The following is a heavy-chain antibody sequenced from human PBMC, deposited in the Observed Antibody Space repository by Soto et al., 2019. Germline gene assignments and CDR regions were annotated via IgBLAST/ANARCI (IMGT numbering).Heavy chain of an antibody. J-gene: IGHJ4*02. V-gene: IGHV1-69*18. Sequence: QVQLVQSGAELKKPGSSVKVSCKASGDTFSGYPINWVRQAPGEGLEWMGRIIPVFGTTNDAQRFEGRVTFTADESTNTAYMELRGLLSADTAVYYCARDGGFGELNYWGPGTLVTVSS. D-gene: IGHD3-10*01. CDR2: IIPVFGTT. CDR3: ARDGGFGELNY. CDR1: GDTFSGYP.